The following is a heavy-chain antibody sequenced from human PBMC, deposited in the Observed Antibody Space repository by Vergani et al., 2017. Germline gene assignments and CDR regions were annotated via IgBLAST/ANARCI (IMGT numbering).Heavy chain of an antibody. CDR2: ISYDGSNK. CDR1: GFSFSGYW. CDR3: AILLGTKPGWLVPYSDAFDI. J-gene: IGHJ3*02. D-gene: IGHD6-19*01. V-gene: IGHV3-30*03. Sequence: VQLVESGGGLIHPGGSLRLSCEGSGFSFSGYWMHWVRQSPEKGLVWVAVISYDGSNKYYADSVKGRFTISRDNSKNTLYLQMNSLRAEDTAVYYCAILLGTKPGWLVPYSDAFDIWGQGTMVTVSS.